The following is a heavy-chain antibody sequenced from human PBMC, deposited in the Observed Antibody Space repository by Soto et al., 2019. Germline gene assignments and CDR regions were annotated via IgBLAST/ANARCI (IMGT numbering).Heavy chain of an antibody. CDR2: ISGSGGST. CDR1: GFTFSSYA. V-gene: IGHV3-23*01. J-gene: IGHJ6*02. Sequence: QPGGSLRLSCAASGFTFSSYAMSWVRQAPGKGLEWVSAISGSGGSTYYADSVKGRFTISRDNSKNTLYLQMNSLRAEDTAVYYCAKPFGGIVLMVYAIPYYGMDVWGQGTTVTVSS. D-gene: IGHD2-8*01. CDR3: AKPFGGIVLMVYAIPYYGMDV.